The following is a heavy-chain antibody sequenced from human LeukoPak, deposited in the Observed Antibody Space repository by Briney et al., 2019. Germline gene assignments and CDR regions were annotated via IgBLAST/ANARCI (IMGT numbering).Heavy chain of an antibody. D-gene: IGHD3-22*01. V-gene: IGHV3-53*01. CDR2: TYTGGNS. Sequence: GGSLRLSCAASGFTVSSTHMVWVRQAPGKGLEWVSVTYTGGNSYYAGSVKGRFIISRDISKNTLYLQMNSLRAEDSALYYCARGGRGSAAVVAPRSFDIWGQGTVVTVSS. CDR1: GFTVSSTH. J-gene: IGHJ3*02. CDR3: ARGGRGSAAVVAPRSFDI.